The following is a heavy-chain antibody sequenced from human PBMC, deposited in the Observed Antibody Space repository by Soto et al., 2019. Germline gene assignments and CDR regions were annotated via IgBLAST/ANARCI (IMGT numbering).Heavy chain of an antibody. V-gene: IGHV3-23*01. CDR3: AKDRGFCTLSACRSDY. CDR1: GFTFSAYA. J-gene: IGHJ4*02. D-gene: IGHD2-8*01. CDR2: ISGSGGNT. Sequence: PGGSLRLSCAASGFTFSAYAMSWVRQAPGQGLEWVSTISGSGGNTNYADSVEGRFTISRDNSKNTLFLQMNSLRAEDSAVYYCAKDRGFCTLSACRSDYWGRGTLVTVSS.